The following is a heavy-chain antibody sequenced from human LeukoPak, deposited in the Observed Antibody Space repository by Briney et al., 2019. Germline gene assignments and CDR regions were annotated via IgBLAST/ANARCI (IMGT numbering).Heavy chain of an antibody. V-gene: IGHV3-21*04. Sequence: PGGSLRLSCAASRFTFSSYSMNWVRQAPGKGLEWVSSISSSGSYIYYADSVKGRFTISRDNSKNTLYLQMNSLRAEDTAVYYCAKGSGYDILTGYYYFDCWGQGTLVTVSS. D-gene: IGHD3-9*01. CDR3: AKGSGYDILTGYYYFDC. J-gene: IGHJ4*02. CDR2: ISSSGSYI. CDR1: RFTFSSYS.